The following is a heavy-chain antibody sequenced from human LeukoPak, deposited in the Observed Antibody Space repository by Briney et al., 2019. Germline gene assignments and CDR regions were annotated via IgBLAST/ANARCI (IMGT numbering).Heavy chain of an antibody. Sequence: PILGIANYAQKFQGRVTITADKSTSTAYMELSSLRSEDTAVYYCARSWSGYYYYYYGMDVWGQGTTVTVSS. CDR3: ARSWSGYYYYYYGMDV. V-gene: IGHV1-69*02. J-gene: IGHJ6*02. CDR2: PILGIA. D-gene: IGHD3-3*01.